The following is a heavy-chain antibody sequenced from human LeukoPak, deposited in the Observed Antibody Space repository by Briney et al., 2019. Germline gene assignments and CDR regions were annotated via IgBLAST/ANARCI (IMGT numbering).Heavy chain of an antibody. J-gene: IGHJ4*02. D-gene: IGHD2-2*01. Sequence: PGGSLRLSCAASGFILSSYWMSWVRQAPGKGLEWVANIKEDGSEKNYVDSVKGRFTISRDTSKNSLYLQMNSLRAEDSAVYYCARGSSFGYWGQGTLSPSPQ. V-gene: IGHV3-7*01. CDR1: GFILSSYW. CDR2: IKEDGSEK. CDR3: ARGSSFGY.